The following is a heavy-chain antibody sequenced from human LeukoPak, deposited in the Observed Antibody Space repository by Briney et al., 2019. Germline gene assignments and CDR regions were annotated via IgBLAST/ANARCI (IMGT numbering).Heavy chain of an antibody. Sequence: SETLSLPCTVSGGSIRRSDYYWAWIRPPPGRGLEGIGTIHYCGSTFYNPPLKSRLTVSADTSKNQFYMRLSSVTAADTAVYYCARASGVLPSFEWANWFDTWGQGSLVTASA. CDR2: IHYCGST. J-gene: IGHJ5*02. CDR3: ARASGVLPSFEWANWFDT. V-gene: IGHV4-39*01. D-gene: IGHD3-9*01. CDR1: GGSIRRSDYY.